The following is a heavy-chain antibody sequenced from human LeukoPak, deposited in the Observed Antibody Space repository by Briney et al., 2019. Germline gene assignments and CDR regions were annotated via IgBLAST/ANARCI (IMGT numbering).Heavy chain of an antibody. Sequence: GGSLRLSCAASGFTFSSYSMNWVRQAPGKGLEWVSYISSSSSTIYYADSVKGRFTISRDNAKNSLYLQMNSLRAEDTAVYYCARARGYSSSWGQGTLVTVSS. J-gene: IGHJ4*02. V-gene: IGHV3-48*01. D-gene: IGHD6-6*01. CDR3: ARARGYSSS. CDR2: ISSSSSTI. CDR1: GFTFSSYS.